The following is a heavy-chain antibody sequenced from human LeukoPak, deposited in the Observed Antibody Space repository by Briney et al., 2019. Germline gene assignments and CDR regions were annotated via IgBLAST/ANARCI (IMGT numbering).Heavy chain of an antibody. V-gene: IGHV1-2*02. CDR3: ARDQDGSSDPFDY. CDR1: GYTFTSYY. Sequence: ASVKVSCKASGYTFTSYYMHWVRQAPGQGLEWMGWINPNSGGTDYTQKFVGRVTMTRDTSINTAYMELSRLRFDDTAVYYCARDQDGSSDPFDYWGQGTLVTVSS. J-gene: IGHJ4*02. CDR2: INPNSGGT. D-gene: IGHD5-24*01.